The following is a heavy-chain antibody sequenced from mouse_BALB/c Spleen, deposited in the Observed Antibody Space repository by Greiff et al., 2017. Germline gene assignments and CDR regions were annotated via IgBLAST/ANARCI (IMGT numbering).Heavy chain of an antibody. CDR2: ISYDGSN. CDR1: GYSITSGYY. J-gene: IGHJ4*01. CDR3: ARAYYGNYGGAMDY. Sequence: ESGPGLVKPSQSLSLTCSVTGYSITSGYYWNWIRQFPGNKLEWMGYISYDGSNNYNPSLKNRISITRDTSKNQFFLKLNSVTTEDTATYYCARAYYGNYGGAMDYWGQGTSVTVSS. V-gene: IGHV3-6*02. D-gene: IGHD2-10*01.